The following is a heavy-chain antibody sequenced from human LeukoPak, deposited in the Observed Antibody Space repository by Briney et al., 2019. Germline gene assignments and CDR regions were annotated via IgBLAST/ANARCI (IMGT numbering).Heavy chain of an antibody. J-gene: IGHJ6*03. Sequence: GGSLRLSCAASGFTFSSYSMNWVRQAPGKGLEWVSYISSSSSTIYYADSVKGRFTISRDNAKNSLYLQMNSLRAEDTAVYYCARDRCSSTSCPPGSYYYYYYMDVWGKGTTVTVSS. V-gene: IGHV3-48*01. CDR2: ISSSSSTI. CDR3: ARDRCSSTSCPPGSYYYYYYMDV. CDR1: GFTFSSYS. D-gene: IGHD2-2*01.